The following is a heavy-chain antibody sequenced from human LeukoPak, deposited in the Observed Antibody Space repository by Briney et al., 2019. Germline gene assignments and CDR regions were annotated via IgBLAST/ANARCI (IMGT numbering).Heavy chain of an antibody. Sequence: GGSLRLSCAASGFTFSGYAMSWVRQAPGKGLEWVSAISGSGGSTYYADSVKGRFTISRDNSKNTLYLQMNSLRAEDTAVYYCAKDIGYCSSTSCWGLDYWGQGTLVTVSS. J-gene: IGHJ4*02. CDR1: GFTFSGYA. CDR2: ISGSGGST. D-gene: IGHD2-2*01. CDR3: AKDIGYCSSTSCWGLDY. V-gene: IGHV3-23*01.